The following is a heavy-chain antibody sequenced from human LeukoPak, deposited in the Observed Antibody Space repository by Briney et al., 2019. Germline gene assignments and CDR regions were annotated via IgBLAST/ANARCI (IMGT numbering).Heavy chain of an antibody. D-gene: IGHD1-7*01. CDR3: AKGYNWNYEASYFDY. Sequence: GGSLRLSCAASGFTFSSYGMHWVRQAPGKGLEWVSGISWNSGSIGYADSVKGRFTISRDNAKNSLYLQMNSLRAEDTALYYCAKGYNWNYEASYFDYWGQGTLVTVSS. CDR1: GFTFSSYG. CDR2: ISWNSGSI. J-gene: IGHJ4*02. V-gene: IGHV3-9*01.